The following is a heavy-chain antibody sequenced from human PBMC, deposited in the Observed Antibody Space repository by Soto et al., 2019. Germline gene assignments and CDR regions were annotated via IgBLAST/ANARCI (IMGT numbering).Heavy chain of an antibody. CDR2: IIPIFGRA. D-gene: IGHD3-10*01. V-gene: IGHV1-69*13. Sequence: YAVQVSCTSSGGTFSSYAISWVRQAPGQGLEWMGGIIPIFGRANYAQKFQGRVTITADEFTSTAYMELSSLRSEDTAVYYCARDRPYGSGKDDKARTNSAMDGWGKGKTVSVSS. CDR3: ARDRPYGSGKDDKARTNSAMDG. J-gene: IGHJ6*04. CDR1: GGTFSSYA.